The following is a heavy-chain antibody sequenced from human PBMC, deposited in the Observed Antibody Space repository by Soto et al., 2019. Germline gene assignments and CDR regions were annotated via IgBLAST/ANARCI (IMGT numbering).Heavy chain of an antibody. CDR3: AKGIRYYYDSSGYVYYFDY. CDR1: GFTFSSYA. Sequence: GGSLRLSCAASGFTFSSYAMSWVRQAPGKGLEWVSAISGSGGSTYYADSVKGRFTISRDNSKNTLYLQMNSLRAEDTAVYYCAKGIRYYYDSSGYVYYFDYWGQGTLVTVSS. J-gene: IGHJ4*02. CDR2: ISGSGGST. D-gene: IGHD3-22*01. V-gene: IGHV3-23*01.